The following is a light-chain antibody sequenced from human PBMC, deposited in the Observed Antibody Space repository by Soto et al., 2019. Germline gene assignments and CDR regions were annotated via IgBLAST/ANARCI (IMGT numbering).Light chain of an antibody. CDR1: SSDVGGYNY. Sequence: QSALTQPASVSGSPGQSITISCTGTSSDVGGYNYVSWYQQHPGKAPKLMIYEVSNRTSGVSNRFSGSKSGNTASLTISGLQAEDEDDYYCSSYTSSSTLVVFGGGTKLTVL. J-gene: IGLJ2*01. V-gene: IGLV2-14*01. CDR2: EVS. CDR3: SSYTSSSTLVV.